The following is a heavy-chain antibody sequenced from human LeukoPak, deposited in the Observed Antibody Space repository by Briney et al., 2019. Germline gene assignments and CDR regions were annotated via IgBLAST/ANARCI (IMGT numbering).Heavy chain of an antibody. V-gene: IGHV4-39*07. CDR1: GGSISSSSYY. CDR3: ARDYDYYDSSGQWGAFDI. Sequence: SETLPLTCTVSGGSISSSSYYWGWIRQPPGKGLEWIGSIYYSGSTYYNTSLKSRVTISVDTSKNQFSLKMSSVTAADTAVYYCARDYDYYDSSGQWGAFDIWGQGTMVIVSS. J-gene: IGHJ3*02. D-gene: IGHD3-22*01. CDR2: IYYSGST.